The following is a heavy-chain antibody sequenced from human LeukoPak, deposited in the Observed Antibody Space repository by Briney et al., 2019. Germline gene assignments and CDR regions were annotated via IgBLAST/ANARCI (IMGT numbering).Heavy chain of an antibody. V-gene: IGHV4-38-2*01. D-gene: IGHD3-22*01. CDR1: GYSISSGHF. J-gene: IGHJ5*02. CDR3: ARHVSYNIIGSHWGGFDP. Sequence: SETPSLTCAVSGYSISSGHFWGWIRQPPGKGLEWIGSIFQSGTTYYNPSLKSRVTISVDTSKNHFSLKLSSVTAADTAVYYCARHVSYNIIGSHWGGFDPWGQGTLVTVSS. CDR2: IFQSGTT.